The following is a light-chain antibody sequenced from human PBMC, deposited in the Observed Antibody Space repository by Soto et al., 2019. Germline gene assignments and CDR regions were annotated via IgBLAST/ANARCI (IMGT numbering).Light chain of an antibody. J-gene: IGLJ1*01. V-gene: IGLV2-14*01. CDR1: SSDVGGYNF. CDR3: SSYSSSSPLV. CDR2: EVS. Sequence: QSALTQPASVSGSPGQSITIACTGTSSDVGGYNFVYWFQQNPRKAPKLIIYEVSNRPSGVSYRFSGSKSGNTASLTISGLEAEDEANYYCSSYSSSSPLVFGTGTKLTVL.